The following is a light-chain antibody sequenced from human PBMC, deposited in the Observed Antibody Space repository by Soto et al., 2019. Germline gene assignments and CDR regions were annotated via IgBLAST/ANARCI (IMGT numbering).Light chain of an antibody. J-gene: IGLJ2*01. CDR3: QSYDSSLSGVV. V-gene: IGLV1-40*01. CDR1: SSNIGAGYD. Sequence: QSVLTQPPSVSGAPGQRVTISCTGSSSNIGAGYDVHWYQQLPGTAPKLLIYGNSNRPSGVPDRFSGSKSDTSASLAITGLQTEYEADYYCQSYDSSLSGVVFGGGTKVTVL. CDR2: GNS.